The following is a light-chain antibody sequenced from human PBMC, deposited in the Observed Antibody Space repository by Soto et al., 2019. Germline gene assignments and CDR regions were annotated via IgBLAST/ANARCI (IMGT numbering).Light chain of an antibody. Sequence: DIVMTQTPLSSPVTLGNPASISCSSSQTLVHRDGNTYLSWLHTRPGQPPRVLIYKISNRVSGVPDRVSGSGAGTDFTLKISRVAAEDVGVYYCMQSTQYPRTFGQGTKVEI. CDR2: KIS. V-gene: IGKV2-24*01. J-gene: IGKJ1*01. CDR1: QTLVHRDGNTY. CDR3: MQSTQYPRT.